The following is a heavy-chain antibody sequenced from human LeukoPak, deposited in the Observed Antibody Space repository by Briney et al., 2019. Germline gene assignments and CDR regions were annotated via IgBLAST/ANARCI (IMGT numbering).Heavy chain of an antibody. CDR2: VNSDGSAT. CDR3: AVFDNWPGD. V-gene: IGHV3-74*01. CDR1: GFIFTKYW. Sequence: GGSLRLSCAASGFIFTKYWMHWVRQAPGKGLVWVSHVNSDGSATSYADSVKGRFTISRDNAKNTLYLQMNSLRAEDTAVYHCAVFDNWPGDWGQGTLVTVSS. J-gene: IGHJ5*02.